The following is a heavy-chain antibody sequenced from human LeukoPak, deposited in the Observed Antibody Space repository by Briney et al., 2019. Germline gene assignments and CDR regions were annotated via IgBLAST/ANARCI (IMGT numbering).Heavy chain of an antibody. D-gene: IGHD6-19*01. Sequence: GGSLRLSCAASGFTFSSYEMNWVRQAPGKGLEGVSYISSSGSTIYYADSVKGRFTISRDNAKNSLYLQMNSLRAEDTAVYYCASQGMYSSGWYTTVDYWGQGTLVTVSS. CDR3: ASQGMYSSGWYTTVDY. CDR1: GFTFSSYE. J-gene: IGHJ4*02. CDR2: ISSSGSTI. V-gene: IGHV3-48*03.